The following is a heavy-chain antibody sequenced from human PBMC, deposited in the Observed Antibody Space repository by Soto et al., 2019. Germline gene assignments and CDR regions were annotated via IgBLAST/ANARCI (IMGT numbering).Heavy chain of an antibody. J-gene: IGHJ6*02. CDR1: GFTFSSYA. CDR2: ISYDGSNK. CDR3: AKVWVVAATHYYYGMDV. V-gene: IGHV3-30*18. Sequence: PGGSLRLSCAASGFTFSSYAMSWVRQAPGKGLEWVAVISYDGSNKYYADSVKGRFTISRDNSKNTLYLQMNSLRAEDTAVYYCAKVWVVAATHYYYGMDVWGQGTTVTVSS. D-gene: IGHD2-15*01.